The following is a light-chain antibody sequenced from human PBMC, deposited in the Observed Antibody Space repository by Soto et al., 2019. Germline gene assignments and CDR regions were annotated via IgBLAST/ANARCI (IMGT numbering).Light chain of an antibody. CDR2: FGS. V-gene: IGKV2-28*01. J-gene: IGKJ5*01. CDR1: QSLLYNNTYNY. CDR3: MQALQSLT. Sequence: EMVMAQSPVTLPVIPGEPASISCSSSQSLLYNNTYNYLDWYVQKPGQSPQLLIYFGSNRAPGVPDRFSGSASGTDSTLKINRVEAEDVGTYYCMQALQSLTFGQGTRLEIK.